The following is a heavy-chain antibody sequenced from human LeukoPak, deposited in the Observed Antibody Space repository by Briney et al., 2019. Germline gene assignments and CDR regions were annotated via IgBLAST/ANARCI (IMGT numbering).Heavy chain of an antibody. CDR3: ARDEKYYDFWSGYARNCYYYGMDV. J-gene: IGHJ6*02. V-gene: IGHV3-33*01. CDR2: IWYDGSNK. CDR1: GFTFSSYG. D-gene: IGHD3-3*01. Sequence: TGGSLRLSYAASGFTFSSYGMHWVRQAPGKGLEWVAVIWYDGSNKYYADSVKGRFTISRDNSKNTLYLQMNSLRAEDTAVYYCARDEKYYDFWSGYARNCYYYGMDVWGQGTTVTVSS.